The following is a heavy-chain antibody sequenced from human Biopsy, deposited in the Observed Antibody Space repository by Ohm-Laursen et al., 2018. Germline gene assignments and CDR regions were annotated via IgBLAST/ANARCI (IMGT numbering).Heavy chain of an antibody. J-gene: IGHJ4*02. CDR1: GYTFTSYD. CDR2: VSPYNDKT. V-gene: IGHV1-18*01. D-gene: IGHD2/OR15-2a*01. Sequence: ASVKVSCKASGYTFTSYDISWVRQAPGQGLEWMGWVSPYNDKTSYPPKLQDRVTMPADTSTNTAHMELRSLRSDDTAVYYCARAFCTSTTCYGLLDNWGQGTVVTGSS. CDR3: ARAFCTSTTCYGLLDN.